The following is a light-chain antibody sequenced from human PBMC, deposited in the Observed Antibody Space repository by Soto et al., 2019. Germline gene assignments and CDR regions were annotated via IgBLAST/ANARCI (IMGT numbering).Light chain of an antibody. CDR3: QTWGTGISV. Sequence: VLTQSPSASASLGASVKLTCTLTSGHSSYAIAWHQQQPEKGPRYLMKLNNDGSHSKGDGIPDRFSGSSSGAERYLTISSLQSEDEADYYCQTWGTGISVFGGGTKLTVL. J-gene: IGLJ3*02. V-gene: IGLV4-69*01. CDR2: LNNDGSH. CDR1: SGHSSYA.